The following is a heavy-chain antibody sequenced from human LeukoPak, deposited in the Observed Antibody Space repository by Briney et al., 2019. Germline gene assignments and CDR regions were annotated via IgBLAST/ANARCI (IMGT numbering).Heavy chain of an antibody. V-gene: IGHV1-69*05. CDR3: ARAPLYSGSYYYYGMDV. J-gene: IGHJ6*02. D-gene: IGHD1-26*01. CDR1: GGTFSSYA. Sequence: SVKVSCKASGGTFSSYAISWVRQAPGQGLEWMGEIIPIFGTANYAQKFQGRVTMTRNTSISTAYMELSSLRSEDTAVYYCARAPLYSGSYYYYGMDVWGQGTTVTVSS. CDR2: IIPIFGTA.